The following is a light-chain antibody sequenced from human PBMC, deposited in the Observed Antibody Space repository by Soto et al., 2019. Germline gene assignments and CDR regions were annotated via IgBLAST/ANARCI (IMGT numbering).Light chain of an antibody. J-gene: IGKJ5*01. CDR1: QGVSSA. CDR3: QQFKSYPLT. V-gene: IGKV1-13*02. Sequence: AIQLTQSPSSLSASVGDRVTITCRASQGVSSALAWYQQKPGKAPNLLFYDASKLQSGVPSRFSGSGSGTDFALSITSLQPEDFATYCCQQFKSYPLTFGQGTRLDIK. CDR2: DAS.